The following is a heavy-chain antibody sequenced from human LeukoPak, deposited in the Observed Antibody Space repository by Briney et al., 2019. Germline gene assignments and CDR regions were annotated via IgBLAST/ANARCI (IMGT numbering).Heavy chain of an antibody. V-gene: IGHV3-30-3*01. Sequence: GGSLRLSCAASGFTFISYAMHWVRQAPGKGLEWVAVIAYDGSNKYYAGSVKGRFTISRDNSKNTLYLQMNSLRPEDTAVYYCARDYYDSSGGVAFDIWGQGTMVTVSS. CDR2: IAYDGSNK. J-gene: IGHJ3*02. D-gene: IGHD3-22*01. CDR1: GFTFISYA. CDR3: ARDYYDSSGGVAFDI.